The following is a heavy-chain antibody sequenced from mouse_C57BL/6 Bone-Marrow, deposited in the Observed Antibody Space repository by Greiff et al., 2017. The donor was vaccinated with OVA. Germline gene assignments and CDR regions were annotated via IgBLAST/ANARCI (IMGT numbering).Heavy chain of an antibody. J-gene: IGHJ3*01. CDR1: GFNIKDDY. D-gene: IGHD1-1*01. Sequence: VQLKESGAELVRPGASVKLSCTASGFNIKDDYMHWVKQRPEQGLEWIGWIDPENGDTEYASKFQGKATITADTSSNTAYLQLSSLTSDDTAVYYCTTFYYGSRTWFAYWGQGTLVTVSA. CDR2: IDPENGDT. V-gene: IGHV14-4*01. CDR3: TTFYYGSRTWFAY.